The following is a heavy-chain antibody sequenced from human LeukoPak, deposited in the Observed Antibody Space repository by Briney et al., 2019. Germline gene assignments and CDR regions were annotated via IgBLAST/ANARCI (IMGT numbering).Heavy chain of an antibody. J-gene: IGHJ4*02. V-gene: IGHV3-23*01. D-gene: IGHD2-2*01. Sequence: GGSLRLSCAASGFTFSSYAMTWVRQAPGKGLEWVSVIGRSGGDIQYVDSVKGRFTISRDNSKNTLYLQMNSLRAEDTAVYYCAKGALRRSTSCYYFDYWGQGTLVTVSS. CDR3: AKGALRRSTSCYYFDY. CDR1: GFTFSSYA. CDR2: IGRSGGDI.